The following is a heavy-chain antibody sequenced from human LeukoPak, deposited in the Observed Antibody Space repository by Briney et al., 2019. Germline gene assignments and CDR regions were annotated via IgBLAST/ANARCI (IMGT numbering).Heavy chain of an antibody. CDR1: GDSVSSNSAA. V-gene: IGHV6-1*01. CDR2: TYYRSKWYN. J-gene: IGHJ3*02. Sequence: SQTLSLTCAISGDSVSSNSAAWNWIRQSPSRGLEWLGRTYYRSKWYNDYAVSVKSRITINPDTSKNQFSLQLNSVTPEDTAVYYCARDRGDSSGWGDAFDIWGQGTMVTVSS. D-gene: IGHD6-19*01. CDR3: ARDRGDSSGWGDAFDI.